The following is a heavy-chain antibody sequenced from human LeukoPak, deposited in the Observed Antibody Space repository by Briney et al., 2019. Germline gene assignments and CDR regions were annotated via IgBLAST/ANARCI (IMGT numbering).Heavy chain of an antibody. Sequence: SETLSLTCNVSGGSISSYYWSWIRPPPGKGLEWIGYVYYSGSTNYNPSLKSRVTISVDTSKNQFSLKLSSVTAADTAVYYCARHKEGYGLDVWGQGTTVTVSS. J-gene: IGHJ6*02. V-gene: IGHV4-59*08. CDR3: ARHKEGYGLDV. CDR2: VYYSGST. CDR1: GGSISSYY.